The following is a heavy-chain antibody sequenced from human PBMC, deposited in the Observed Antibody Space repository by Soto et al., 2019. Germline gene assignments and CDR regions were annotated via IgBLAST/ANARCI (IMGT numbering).Heavy chain of an antibody. D-gene: IGHD3-3*01. CDR3: ARGQKEVVQSVYDFWGGYYTENWFDP. J-gene: IGHJ5*02. CDR1: GYTFTSYD. Sequence: ASVKVSCKASGYTFTSYDINWVRQATGQGLEWIGWMNPNSGNTGYAQKFQGRDTMTRNTSISTAYMELSSLRSEDTAVYYCARGQKEVVQSVYDFWGGYYTENWFDPWGQGTLVTVSS. CDR2: MNPNSGNT. V-gene: IGHV1-8*01.